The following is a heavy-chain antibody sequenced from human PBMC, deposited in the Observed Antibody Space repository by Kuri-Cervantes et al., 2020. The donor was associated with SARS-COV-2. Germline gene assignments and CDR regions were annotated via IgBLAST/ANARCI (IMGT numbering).Heavy chain of an antibody. CDR3: ARDARSDSNYSWFDP. J-gene: IGHJ5*02. Sequence: ASVKVSCKASGGTFSSYAISWVRQAPGQGLEWMGWISAYNGNTNYAQKLQGRVTMTTDTSTSTAYMELRSLRSDDTAVYYCARDARSDSNYSWFDPWGQGTLVTVSS. V-gene: IGHV1-18*01. CDR1: GGTFSSYA. CDR2: ISAYNGNT. D-gene: IGHD4-11*01.